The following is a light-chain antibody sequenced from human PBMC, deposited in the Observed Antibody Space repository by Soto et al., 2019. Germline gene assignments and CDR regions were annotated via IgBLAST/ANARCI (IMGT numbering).Light chain of an antibody. J-gene: IGLJ3*02. CDR2: LEGSGSY. Sequence: QPVLTQSSSASASLGSSVKLTCTLSSGHSSYIIAWHQQQPGKAPRYLMKLEGSGSYNKGSGVPDRFLGSSSGADRYLTISHLQFEDEADYYCETWDSNTHTVFGGGTQLTVL. CDR1: SGHSSYI. CDR3: ETWDSNTHTV. V-gene: IGLV4-60*02.